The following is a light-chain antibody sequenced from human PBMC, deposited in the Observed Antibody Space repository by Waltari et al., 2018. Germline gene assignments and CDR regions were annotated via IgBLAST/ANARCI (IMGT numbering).Light chain of an antibody. J-gene: IGLJ2*01. V-gene: IGLV3-25*03. Sequence: SSELTQPPSVSVSPGQTASITCSADALPQPSGYWYQQKPGQAPVLVIYKDTERPSGIPERFSGSSSGTTVTLTISGVQAEDEADYYCQSADSSGTYVVFGAGTKLTVL. CDR3: QSADSSGTYVV. CDR1: ALPQPS. CDR2: KDT.